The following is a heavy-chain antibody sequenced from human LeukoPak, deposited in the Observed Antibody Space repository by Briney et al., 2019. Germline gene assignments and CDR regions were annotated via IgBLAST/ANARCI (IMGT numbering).Heavy chain of an antibody. V-gene: IGHV1-18*01. Sequence: GASVKVSCKTSGYTFSSYGINWVRQAPGQGLEWMGWISAYNGNTKYAQKLQGRVTMTRNTSISTAYMELSSLRSEDTAVYYFARGMILRDFRIDPWGQGTLVTVSS. CDR3: ARGMILRDFRIDP. J-gene: IGHJ5*02. D-gene: IGHD3-9*01. CDR2: ISAYNGNT. CDR1: GYTFSSYG.